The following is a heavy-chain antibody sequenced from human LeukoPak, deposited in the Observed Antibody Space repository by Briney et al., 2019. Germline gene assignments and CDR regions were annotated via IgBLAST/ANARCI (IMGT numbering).Heavy chain of an antibody. CDR1: GYTFTNYD. J-gene: IGHJ4*02. D-gene: IGHD3-22*01. CDR2: IIPIFGTA. V-gene: IGHV1-69*13. CDR3: AREPGNYYDSSGYRPGLLY. Sequence: AASVKVSCKASGYTFTNYDIIWVRQAPGQGLEWMGGIIPIFGTANYAQKFQGRVTITADESTSTAYMELSSLRSEDTAVYYCAREPGNYYDSSGYRPGLLYWGQGTLVTVSS.